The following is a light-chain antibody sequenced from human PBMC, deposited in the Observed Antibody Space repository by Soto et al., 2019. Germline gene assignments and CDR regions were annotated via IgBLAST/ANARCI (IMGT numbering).Light chain of an antibody. CDR1: SSDVGGYDY. V-gene: IGLV2-8*01. Sequence: QSALTQPPSASGSPGQSVAISCTGTSSDVGGYDYVSWYQQYPGKAPKVIIYEVNKRPSGVPDRFSGSKPGNTASLTVSGLQAEDEADYYCISYTSDDVRDVFGTGTKLTVL. CDR3: ISYTSDDVRDV. J-gene: IGLJ1*01. CDR2: EVN.